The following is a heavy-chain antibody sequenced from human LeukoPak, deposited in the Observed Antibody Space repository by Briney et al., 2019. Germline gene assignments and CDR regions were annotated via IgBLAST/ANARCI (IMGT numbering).Heavy chain of an antibody. V-gene: IGHV3-33*06. Sequence: PGRSLRLSCAASGFTFSSYAMHWVRQAPGKGLEWVAVIWFDGSKKYYADSVKSRFTISRDNSKKTLYLQMNSLRAEDTAVYYCAKEGRMIVVGNYYYMDVWGKGTTVTVSS. CDR1: GFTFSSYA. CDR3: AKEGRMIVVGNYYYMDV. D-gene: IGHD3-22*01. J-gene: IGHJ6*03. CDR2: IWFDGSKK.